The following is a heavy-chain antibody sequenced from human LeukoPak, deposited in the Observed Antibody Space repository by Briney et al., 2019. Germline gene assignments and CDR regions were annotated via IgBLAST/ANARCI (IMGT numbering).Heavy chain of an antibody. V-gene: IGHV3-9*01. CDR1: GFTFDDYA. CDR2: ISWSSGSI. Sequence: GGSLRLSCAASGFTFDDYAMHWVRQAPGKGLEWVSGISWSSGSIGYADSVKGRFTISRDNAKNSLYLQMNSLRAEDTALYYCARDLGVGAYHLLFDYWGQGTLVTVSS. CDR3: ARDLGVGAYHLLFDY. D-gene: IGHD1-26*01. J-gene: IGHJ4*02.